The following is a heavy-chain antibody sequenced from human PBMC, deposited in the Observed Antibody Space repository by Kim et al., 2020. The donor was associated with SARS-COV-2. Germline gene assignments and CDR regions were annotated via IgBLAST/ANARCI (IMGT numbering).Heavy chain of an antibody. CDR2: INNGGST. Sequence: INNGGSTNYTDAVTGRFTLSSDSARNTLYLHMNSVRPEDTAIYYCREMRHWGQGTLVTVSP. CDR3: REMRH. J-gene: IGHJ4*02. V-gene: IGHV3-53*03.